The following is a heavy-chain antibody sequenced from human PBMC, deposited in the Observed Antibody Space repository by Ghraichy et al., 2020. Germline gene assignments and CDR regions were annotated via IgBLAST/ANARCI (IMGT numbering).Heavy chain of an antibody. V-gene: IGHV4-59*01. CDR1: GGSISGYF. D-gene: IGHD2-8*02. J-gene: IGHJ4*02. CDR3: ARDRATRYGGVRY. CDR2: IHYSGST. Sequence: SETLSLICTVSGGSISGYFWSWIRQPPGKGLEWIGYIHYSGSTKYNPSLKSRVTMSVDTSKNQLSLKLSSVTAADTAVYYCARDRATRYGGVRYWGQGALVTVSS.